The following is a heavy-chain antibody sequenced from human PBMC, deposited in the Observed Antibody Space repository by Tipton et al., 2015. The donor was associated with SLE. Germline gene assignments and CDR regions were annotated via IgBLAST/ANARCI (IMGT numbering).Heavy chain of an antibody. CDR1: GFNFNTYS. D-gene: IGHD1-26*01. V-gene: IGHV3-23*01. Sequence: SLRLSCTASGFNFNTYSFNWVRQAPGKGLEWVAGIIKSADSTYHIDSVKGRFTISRDNSKNTLYLQMNSLRVEDTAVYYCAKDYPVGVSFWGQGTLVTVSS. J-gene: IGHJ4*02. CDR2: IIKSADST. CDR3: AKDYPVGVSF.